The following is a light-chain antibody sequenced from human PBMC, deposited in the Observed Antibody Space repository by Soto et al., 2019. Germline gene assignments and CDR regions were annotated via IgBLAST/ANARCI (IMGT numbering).Light chain of an antibody. CDR2: GAS. J-gene: IGKJ3*01. CDR3: LRHHDWPRLT. CDR1: QSVSSD. Sequence: EIVMTQSPATLSLSPGERATLSCRASQSVSSDLAWYQQVPGQAPRLLIFGASSRATGIPARFSGSGSGTESTLTISSLQSEDFAFYYCLRHHDWPRLTFGHGTKVDIK. V-gene: IGKV3-15*01.